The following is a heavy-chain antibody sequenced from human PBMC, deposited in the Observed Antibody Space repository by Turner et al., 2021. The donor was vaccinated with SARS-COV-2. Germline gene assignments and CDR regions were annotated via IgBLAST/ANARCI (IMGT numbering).Heavy chain of an antibody. Sequence: QVQLQQWGAGLLKTSETLSLTCDVHGGSFSGFYCTWIRQSPGKGLEWIGDINDSGRTTSTPSLKSRLTISVDNSKNQFSLKLTSVNDADTAVYYCARAKGPSLYRSYYNPTFFDPWGQGILVTVSS. V-gene: IGHV4-34*01. J-gene: IGHJ5*02. CDR1: GGSFSGFY. CDR3: ARAKGPSLYRSYYNPTFFDP. CDR2: INDSGRT. D-gene: IGHD1-26*01.